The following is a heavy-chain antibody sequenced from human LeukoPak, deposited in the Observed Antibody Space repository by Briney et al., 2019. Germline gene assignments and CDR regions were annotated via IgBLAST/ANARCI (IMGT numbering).Heavy chain of an antibody. CDR2: IYSGGST. D-gene: IGHD3-9*01. CDR1: GFTVSSNY. CDR3: ARGTLVHAFDI. J-gene: IGHJ3*02. Sequence: GGSLRLSCAASGFTVSSNYMSWVRQAPGKGLEWVSVIYSGGSTYYADSVKGRSTISRHNSKNTLYLQMNSLRAEDTAVYYCARGTLVHAFDIWGQGTMVTVSS. V-gene: IGHV3-53*04.